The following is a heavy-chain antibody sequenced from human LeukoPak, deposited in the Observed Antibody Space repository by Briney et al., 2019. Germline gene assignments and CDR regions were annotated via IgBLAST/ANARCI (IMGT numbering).Heavy chain of an antibody. V-gene: IGHV3-9*01. Sequence: ESGRSLRLSCAASGFTFDDYAMHWVRQAPGKGLEWVSGISWNSGSIGYADSVKGRFTITRDNAKNSLYLQMNSLRAEDTALYYCAKDGQVVMTFFDYWGQGTLVTVSS. D-gene: IGHD3-22*01. CDR1: GFTFDDYA. J-gene: IGHJ4*02. CDR2: ISWNSGSI. CDR3: AKDGQVVMTFFDY.